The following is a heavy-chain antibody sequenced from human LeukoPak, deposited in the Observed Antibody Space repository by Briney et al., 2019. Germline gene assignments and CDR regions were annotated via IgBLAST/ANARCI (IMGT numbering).Heavy chain of an antibody. V-gene: IGHV4-61*02. J-gene: IGHJ4*02. D-gene: IGHD1-7*01. CDR1: GGSISSGSYY. CDR3: ARGGYNWNYLENYYFDY. Sequence: PSETLSLTCTVSGGSISSGSYYWSWIRQPAGKGLEWIGRIYTSGSTNYNPSLKSRVTISVDTSKNQFSLKLSSVTAADTAVYYCARGGYNWNYLENYYFDYWGQGTLVTVSS. CDR2: IYTSGST.